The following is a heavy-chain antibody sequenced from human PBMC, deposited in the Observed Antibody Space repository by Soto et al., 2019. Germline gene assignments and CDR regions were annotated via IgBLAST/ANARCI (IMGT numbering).Heavy chain of an antibody. D-gene: IGHD6-13*01. V-gene: IGHV1-69*06. CDR1: GGTFSSYA. J-gene: IGHJ6*02. CDR3: ARDFDSSNRNGYYYYGMDV. Sequence: SVKVSCRASGGTFSSYAISWVRQAPGQGLEWMGGIIPIFGTANYAQKFQFRVTITADKSTSTAYMELSSLRSEDTAVYYCARDFDSSNRNGYYYYGMDVWGQGTTVTVSS. CDR2: IIPIFGTA.